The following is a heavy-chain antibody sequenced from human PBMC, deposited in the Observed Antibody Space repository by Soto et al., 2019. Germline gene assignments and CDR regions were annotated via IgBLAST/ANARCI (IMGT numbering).Heavy chain of an antibody. Sequence: PSETLSLTCTVSGDTSTSYYWGWIRQAPGKGLEWIGHIHNSGTSTHNPSLNGRVTISIDMSKKQFSLKLTSSTSADTAVYYCARDFYDSVGYTWFDSWSQGTLVTVSS. V-gene: IGHV4-59*01. CDR2: IHNSGTS. CDR3: ARDFYDSVGYTWFDS. CDR1: GDTSTSYY. D-gene: IGHD3-22*01. J-gene: IGHJ5*01.